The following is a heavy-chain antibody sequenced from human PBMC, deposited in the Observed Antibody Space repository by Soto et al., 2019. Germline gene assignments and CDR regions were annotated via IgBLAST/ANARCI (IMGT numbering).Heavy chain of an antibody. CDR2: IYPGDSDT. Sequence: PGESLKISCKASGYSFSNYWIGWVRQMPGKGLEWMGIIYPGDSDTRYRPSFQGQVTISADKSISTAYLQWSSLKASDTATYYCARWTCPARCSGYWRFGTRGLRTLVTASS. CDR1: GYSFSNYW. CDR3: ARWTCPARCSGYWRFGT. J-gene: IGHJ1*01. V-gene: IGHV5-51*01. D-gene: IGHD3-22*01.